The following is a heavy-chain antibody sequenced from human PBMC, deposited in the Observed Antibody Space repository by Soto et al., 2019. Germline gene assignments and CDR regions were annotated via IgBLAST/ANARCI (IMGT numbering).Heavy chain of an antibody. D-gene: IGHD3-9*01. CDR2: TYYRSKWYN. Sequence: SQTLSLTCAISGDSVSSNSAAWNWIRQSPSRGLEWLGRTYYRSKWYNDYAVSVKSRITINPDISKNQFSLQLNSVTPEDTAVYYCTGGRVRYFDWFPFDYWGQGTLVTVS. CDR3: TGGRVRYFDWFPFDY. CDR1: GDSVSSNSAA. V-gene: IGHV6-1*01. J-gene: IGHJ4*02.